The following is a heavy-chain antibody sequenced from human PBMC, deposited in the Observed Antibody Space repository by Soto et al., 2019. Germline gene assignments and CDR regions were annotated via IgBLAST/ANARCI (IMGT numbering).Heavy chain of an antibody. J-gene: IGHJ6*02. CDR3: AQSPLSGSYEAYYYYGMDV. V-gene: IGHV1-69*13. CDR2: IIPIFGTA. D-gene: IGHD3-10*01. Sequence: ASVKVSCKASGGTFSSYAISWVRQAPGQGLEWMGGIIPIFGTANYAQKFQGRVTITADESTSTAYMELSSLRSEDTAVYYCAQSPLSGSYEAYYYYGMDVWGQGTTVTVSS. CDR1: GGTFSSYA.